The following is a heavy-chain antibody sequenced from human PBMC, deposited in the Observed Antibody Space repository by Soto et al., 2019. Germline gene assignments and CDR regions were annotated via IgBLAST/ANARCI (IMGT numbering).Heavy chain of an antibody. D-gene: IGHD3-22*01. V-gene: IGHV1-69*13. CDR2: IIPIFGTA. CDR1: GGTFSSYA. Sequence: VKVSCKASGGTFSSYAISWLRQAPGQGLEWMGGIIPIFGTANYAQKFQGRVTITADESTSTAYMELSSLRSEDTAVYYCARLGPYDSSGYPYYYGMDVWGQGTTVTVSS. CDR3: ARLGPYDSSGYPYYYGMDV. J-gene: IGHJ6*02.